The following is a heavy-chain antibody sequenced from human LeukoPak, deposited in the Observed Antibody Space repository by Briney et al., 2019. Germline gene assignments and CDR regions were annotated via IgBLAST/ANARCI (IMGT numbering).Heavy chain of an antibody. CDR3: ARDSFVAATNWFDA. D-gene: IGHD2-15*01. Sequence: SVTVSCTASGYTFTSYGISWVRQAPGQGLEWMGGIITIFGTANCAEKFQGRVTITADESTSTAYMELGSLRSEDTAVYYCARDSFVAATNWFDAWGKGTMVTVSS. J-gene: IGHJ5*02. V-gene: IGHV1-69*13. CDR2: IITIFGTA. CDR1: GYTFTSYG.